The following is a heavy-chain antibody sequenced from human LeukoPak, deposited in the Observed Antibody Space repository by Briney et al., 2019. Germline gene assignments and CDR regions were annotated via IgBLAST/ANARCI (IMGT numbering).Heavy chain of an antibody. Sequence: PSETLSLTCTVTGGSISSYYWSWIRQPAGKGLEWIGRIYTSGSTNYNPSLKSRVTMSVDTSKNQFSLKLSSVTAADTAVYYCAREVPLGVAARFDYGGQGTLVTVSS. CDR2: IYTSGST. CDR3: AREVPLGVAARFDY. D-gene: IGHD2-15*01. J-gene: IGHJ4*02. V-gene: IGHV4-4*07. CDR1: GGSISSYY.